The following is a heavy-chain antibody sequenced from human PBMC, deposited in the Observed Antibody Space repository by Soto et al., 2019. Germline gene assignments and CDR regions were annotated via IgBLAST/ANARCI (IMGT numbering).Heavy chain of an antibody. D-gene: IGHD2-2*01. V-gene: IGHV4-38-2*02. CDR2: MFHSGST. CDR1: GYFISSGYY. J-gene: IGHJ5*02. CDR3: ARGHIVVVPTVGWFDP. Sequence: SSETLSLTCTVSGYFISSGYYWGWIRQPPGKGLEWIGSMFHSGSTHYNPSLKSRVTMSVDTSKNQFSLRLSSVTASDTAVYYCARGHIVVVPTVGWFDPWGQGTLVTVYS.